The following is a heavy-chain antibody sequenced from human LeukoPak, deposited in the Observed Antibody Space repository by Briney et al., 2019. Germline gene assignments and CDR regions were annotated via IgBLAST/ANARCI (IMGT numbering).Heavy chain of an antibody. CDR1: RFTFSSYW. Sequence: GGSLRLSCAASRFTFSSYWMHWVRQAPGKGLVWGSRINSDGSSTSYADSVKGRFTISRDNAKNTLYLQMNSLRAEDTAVYYCARDRDIVAFQYYMDVWGKGTTVTVSS. J-gene: IGHJ6*03. V-gene: IGHV3-74*01. CDR2: INSDGSST. CDR3: ARDRDIVAFQYYMDV. D-gene: IGHD5-12*01.